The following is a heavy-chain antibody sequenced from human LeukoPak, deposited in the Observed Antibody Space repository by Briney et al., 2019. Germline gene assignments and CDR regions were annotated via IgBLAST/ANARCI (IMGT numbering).Heavy chain of an antibody. D-gene: IGHD3-10*01. CDR1: GYTLTELS. Sequence: GASVKVSCKVSGYTLTELSMHWVRQAPGKGLEWMGGFDPEDGETIYAQKFQGRVTMTEDTSTDTAYMELSSLRSEDTAVYYCATAPFLWFGELSDYWGQGTLVTVSS. CDR3: ATAPFLWFGELSDY. J-gene: IGHJ4*02. V-gene: IGHV1-24*01. CDR2: FDPEDGET.